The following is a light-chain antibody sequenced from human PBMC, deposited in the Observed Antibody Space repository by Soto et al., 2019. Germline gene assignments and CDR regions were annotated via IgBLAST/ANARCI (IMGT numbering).Light chain of an antibody. CDR1: QSVGSN. J-gene: IGKJ1*01. Sequence: EIVLTQSPATLSVSPGERATLSCRASQSVGSNLAWFQQKPGQAPRLLIYGASTRATGVPARFSGSGSGTDFTLTISSLQSEDFAVYYCQQYTNWPPITFGQGTKVDNK. CDR2: GAS. CDR3: QQYTNWPPIT. V-gene: IGKV3-15*01.